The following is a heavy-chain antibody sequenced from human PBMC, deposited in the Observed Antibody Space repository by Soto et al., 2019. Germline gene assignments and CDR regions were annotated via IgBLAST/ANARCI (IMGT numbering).Heavy chain of an antibody. V-gene: IGHV1-8*01. CDR2: MNPNSGNT. D-gene: IGHD5-18*01. CDR1: GYTFTSYD. J-gene: IGHJ6*02. Sequence: ASVKVSCKASGYTFTSYDINWVRQATGQGLEWMGWMNPNSGNTGYAQKFQGRVTMTRNTSKNQFSLKLSSVTAADTAVYYCARGFPDTAMGEGGYYYYGMDVWGQGTTVTVSS. CDR3: ARGFPDTAMGEGGYYYYGMDV.